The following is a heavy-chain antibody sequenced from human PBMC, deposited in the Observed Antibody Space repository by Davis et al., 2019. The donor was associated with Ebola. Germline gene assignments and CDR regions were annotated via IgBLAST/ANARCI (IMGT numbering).Heavy chain of an antibody. V-gene: IGHV3-7*03. J-gene: IGHJ4*02. CDR1: GFTFSSYW. Sequence: GSLRLSCAASGFTFSSYWMSWVRQAPGKGLEWVANIKQDGSEKYYVDSVKGRFTISRDNAKNSLYLQMNSLRAEDTAVYYCARDNHYDFWSGPLDYWGQGTLVTVSS. D-gene: IGHD3-3*01. CDR2: IKQDGSEK. CDR3: ARDNHYDFWSGPLDY.